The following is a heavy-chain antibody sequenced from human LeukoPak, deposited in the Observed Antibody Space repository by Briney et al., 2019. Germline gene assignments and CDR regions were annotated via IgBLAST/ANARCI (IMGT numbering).Heavy chain of an antibody. CDR1: GYTFTSYY. Sequence: GASVKVSCKASGYTFTSYYMHWVRQAPGQGLEWMGIINPSGGSTSYAQKFQGRVTMTRDTSTGTVYMELSSLRSEDTAVYYCAREKSADSSGYWPFDPWGQGTLVTVSS. CDR3: AREKSADSSGYWPFDP. V-gene: IGHV1-46*01. CDR2: INPSGGST. J-gene: IGHJ5*02. D-gene: IGHD3-22*01.